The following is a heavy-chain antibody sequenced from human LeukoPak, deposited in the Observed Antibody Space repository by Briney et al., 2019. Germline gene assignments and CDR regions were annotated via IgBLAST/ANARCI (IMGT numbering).Heavy chain of an antibody. CDR1: GFTFDDYA. V-gene: IGHV3-9*03. CDR3: AKGSSSGWHQGGDY. J-gene: IGHJ4*02. D-gene: IGHD6-19*01. CDR2: ISWNSGSI. Sequence: GRSLRLSCAASGFTFDDYAMHWVRHAPGKGLEWGSGISWNSGSIVYADSVKGRFTISRDNAKNSLYLQMNSLRAEHMALYYCAKGSSSGWHQGGDYWGQGTLVTVSS.